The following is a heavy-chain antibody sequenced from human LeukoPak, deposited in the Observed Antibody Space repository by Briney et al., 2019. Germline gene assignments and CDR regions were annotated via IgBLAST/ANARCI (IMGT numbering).Heavy chain of an antibody. J-gene: IGHJ3*02. CDR2: IYYSGST. D-gene: IGHD3-22*01. CDR1: GGSISSRSYY. Sequence: SETLSLTCTVSGGSISSRSYYWGWIRQPPGKGLEWIGSIYYSGSTYYNPSLQSRVTISVDTSKNQFSLKLNSVTAADTAVYYCARDRYYYDSSGDAFDIWGQGTMVTVSS. CDR3: ARDRYYYDSSGDAFDI. V-gene: IGHV4-39*02.